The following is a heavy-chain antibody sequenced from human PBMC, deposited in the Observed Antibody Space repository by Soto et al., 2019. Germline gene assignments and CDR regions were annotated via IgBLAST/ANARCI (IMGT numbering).Heavy chain of an antibody. J-gene: IGHJ4*02. CDR1: GFTFSNYA. CDR2: ISGSGGTT. Sequence: EVQLLESGGGLVQPGRSLRLSCAASGFTFSNYAMSWVRQAPGQGLDWVSAISGSGGTTYYADSVKGRFTNSRYNSKNTLFLQMNSLRAEDAAVYYCAKFFVETGSNSGWPWSFHYWGQGTLVTVSS. CDR3: AKFFVETGSNSGWPWSFHY. D-gene: IGHD6-25*01. V-gene: IGHV3-23*01.